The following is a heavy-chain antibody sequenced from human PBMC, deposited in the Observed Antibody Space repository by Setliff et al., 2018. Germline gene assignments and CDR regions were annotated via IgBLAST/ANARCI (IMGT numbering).Heavy chain of an antibody. J-gene: IGHJ6*04. D-gene: IGHD3-22*01. CDR1: GGSFSGYY. CDR3: ARLGVDDSSGYYYPGGYMDV. CDR2: INHSGST. Sequence: SETLSLTCAVYGGSFSGYYWSWIRQPPGKGLEWIGEINHSGSTNYNPSLKSRVTISVDTSKNQFSLKLSSVTAADTAVYYCARLGVDDSSGYYYPGGYMDVWGKGTTVTVSS. V-gene: IGHV4-34*01.